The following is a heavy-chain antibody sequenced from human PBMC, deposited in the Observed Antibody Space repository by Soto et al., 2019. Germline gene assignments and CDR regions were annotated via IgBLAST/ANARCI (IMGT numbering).Heavy chain of an antibody. CDR2: ISSSSSYI. CDR3: ARDHGDSSGEGSDY. V-gene: IGHV3-21*01. CDR1: GFTFSSYS. D-gene: IGHD3-22*01. J-gene: IGHJ4*02. Sequence: GGSLRLSCAASGFTFSSYSMNWVRQAPGKGLEWVSSISSSSSYIYYADSVKGRFTISRDNAKNSLYLQMNSLRAEDTAVYYCARDHGDSSGEGSDYWGQGTLVTVSS.